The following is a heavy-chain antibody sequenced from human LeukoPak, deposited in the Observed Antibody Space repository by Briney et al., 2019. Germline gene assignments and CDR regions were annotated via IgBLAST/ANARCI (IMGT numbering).Heavy chain of an antibody. D-gene: IGHD3-16*01. CDR1: GGSIRSSYYY. J-gene: IGHJ4*02. V-gene: IGHV4-30-2*01. Sequence: SETLSLTCTVSGGSIRSSYYYWGWIRQPPGKGLEWIGYIYHSGSTYYNPSLKSRVTISVDRSKNQFSLKLSSVTAADTAVYYCARGGTRTAYYFDYWGQGTLVTVSS. CDR2: IYHSGST. CDR3: ARGGTRTAYYFDY.